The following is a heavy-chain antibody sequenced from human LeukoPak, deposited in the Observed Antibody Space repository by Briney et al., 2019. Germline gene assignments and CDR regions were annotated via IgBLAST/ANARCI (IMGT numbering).Heavy chain of an antibody. CDR3: AGSSGYYIREYFQH. J-gene: IGHJ1*01. D-gene: IGHD3-22*01. CDR1: GGSISGYF. Sequence: PSETLSLTCTVSGGSISGYFWSWIRQPPGKGLEWIGYIYYSGSTYYNPSLKSRVTISVDTSKNQFSLKLSSVTAADTAVYYCAGSSGYYIREYFQHWGQGTLVTVSS. CDR2: IYYSGST. V-gene: IGHV4-59*06.